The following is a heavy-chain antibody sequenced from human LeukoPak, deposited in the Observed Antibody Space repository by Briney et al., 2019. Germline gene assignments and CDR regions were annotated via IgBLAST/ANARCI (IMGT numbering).Heavy chain of an antibody. D-gene: IGHD5-24*01. CDR2: INPGGGNT. J-gene: IGHJ3*02. V-gene: IGHV1-46*01. Sequence: ASVKVSCKASGGTFSSYAISWVRQAPGQGLEWMGLINPGGGNTNYAQNFQGRVTMTRDTSTSTVYMELSSLRSEDTAIYYCARIRDGYNDAYDIWGQGTVVTVPS. CDR3: ARIRDGYNDAYDI. CDR1: GGTFSSYA.